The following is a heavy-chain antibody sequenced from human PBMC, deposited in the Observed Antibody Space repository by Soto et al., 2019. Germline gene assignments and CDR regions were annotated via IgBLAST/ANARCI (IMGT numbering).Heavy chain of an antibody. V-gene: IGHV4-34*01. CDR3: AREGHPRGFFDY. CDR1: GGSFSGYY. CDR2: INHSGST. J-gene: IGHJ4*02. Sequence: TLSLTCAVYGGSFSGYYWSWIRQPPGKGLEWIGEINHSGSTNYNPSLKSRVTISVDTSKNQFSLKLSSVTAADTAVYYCAREGHPRGFFDYWGQGTLVTVSS.